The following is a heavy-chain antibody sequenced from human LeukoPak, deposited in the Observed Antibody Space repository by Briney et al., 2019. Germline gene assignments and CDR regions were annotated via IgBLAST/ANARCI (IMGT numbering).Heavy chain of an antibody. CDR1: GFTFSDYY. CDR2: ISSSGSTI. J-gene: IGHJ4*02. V-gene: IGHV3-11*01. Sequence: SGGSLRLSCAASGFTFSDYYMSWIRQAPGKGLEWVSYISSSGSTIYYADSVKGRFTISRDNAKNSLYLQMNSLRAEDTAVYYCARVAYCGGDCYCFDYWGQGTLDTVSS. D-gene: IGHD2-21*02. CDR3: ARVAYCGGDCYCFDY.